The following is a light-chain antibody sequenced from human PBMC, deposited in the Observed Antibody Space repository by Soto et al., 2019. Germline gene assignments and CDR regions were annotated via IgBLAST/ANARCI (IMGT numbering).Light chain of an antibody. J-gene: IGLJ2*01. CDR3: AAWDDSLSGVV. CDR1: SSNMGSNS. CDR2: SNT. Sequence: QSALTQPPSASGTPGQRVTISCSGSSSNMGSNSVHWYKQLPGTAPKLLIYSNTQRPSGVPDRFSGSKSGTSASLAISGLRSEDEADYYCAAWDDSLSGVVFGGGTKVTVL. V-gene: IGLV1-47*01.